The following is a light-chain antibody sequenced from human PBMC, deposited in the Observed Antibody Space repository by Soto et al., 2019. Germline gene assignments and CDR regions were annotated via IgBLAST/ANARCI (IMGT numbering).Light chain of an antibody. CDR1: QSINTY. CDR3: QQSYSLPPWT. J-gene: IGKJ1*01. CDR2: AAS. Sequence: DIQMTQSPPSLSASVGDRVTITCRASQSINTYLNWYQQKPGKAPRLLLLAASRIQSGVPSRCSGSGSGKDVTFTITSMQTEDFATYYCQQSYSLPPWTFGQGTKVEI. V-gene: IGKV1-39*01.